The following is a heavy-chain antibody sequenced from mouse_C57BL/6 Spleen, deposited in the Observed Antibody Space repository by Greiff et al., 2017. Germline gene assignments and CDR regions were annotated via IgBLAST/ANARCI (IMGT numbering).Heavy chain of an antibody. Sequence: VQLKESGAELVRPGASVKLSCKASGYTFTDYYINWVKQRPGQGLEWIARIYPGSGNTYYNEKFKGKATLTAEKSSSTAYMQLSSLTSEDSAVYFCARGDYYGSRVDYWGQGTTLTVSS. D-gene: IGHD1-1*01. J-gene: IGHJ2*01. CDR3: ARGDYYGSRVDY. CDR1: GYTFTDYY. V-gene: IGHV1-76*01. CDR2: IYPGSGNT.